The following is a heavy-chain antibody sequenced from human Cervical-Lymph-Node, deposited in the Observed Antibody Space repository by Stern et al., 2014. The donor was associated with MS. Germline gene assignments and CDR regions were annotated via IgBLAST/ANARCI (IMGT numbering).Heavy chain of an antibody. D-gene: IGHD3-22*01. V-gene: IGHV4-59*01. CDR1: GGSISTYY. CDR3: ARRDYYDTSTYYDDAFDI. Sequence: MQLVESGPGLVKASETLSLTCTVSGGSISTYYWTWIRQPPGKGLEWIGEISYSGDTNYSPSLKSRVTLSVDTSKNQFSLKLSSVTAADTAVYYCARRDYYDTSTYYDDAFDIWGQGTMVTVSS. J-gene: IGHJ3*02. CDR2: ISYSGDT.